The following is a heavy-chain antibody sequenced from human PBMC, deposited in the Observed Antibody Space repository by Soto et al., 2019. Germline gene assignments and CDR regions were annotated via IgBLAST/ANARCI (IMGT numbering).Heavy chain of an antibody. CDR3: ARLDDYGAHFDY. V-gene: IGHV4-59*08. Sequence: PSETLSLTCTVSGGSISSYYCSWIRQPPGKGLEWIGYIYYSGSTNYNPSLKSRVTISVDTSKNQFSLKLSSVTAADTAVYYCARLDDYGAHFDYWGQGTLVTVSS. D-gene: IGHD4-17*01. J-gene: IGHJ4*02. CDR1: GGSISSYY. CDR2: IYYSGST.